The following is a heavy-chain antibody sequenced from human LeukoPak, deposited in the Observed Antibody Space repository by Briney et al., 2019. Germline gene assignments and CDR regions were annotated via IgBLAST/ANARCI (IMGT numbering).Heavy chain of an antibody. CDR1: GASISRGGYY. D-gene: IGHD4-11*01. J-gene: IGHJ4*02. CDR2: IYYTGTT. CDR3: ARVDYHYFDY. Sequence: SETLPLTCTVSGASISRGGYYWSWIRQHPGKGLEWIGYIYYTGTTYYNPSLKSRVSISADTSRNQFSLRLSSVTAADTAVYYCARVDYHYFDYWGQGTLVTVSS. V-gene: IGHV4-31*03.